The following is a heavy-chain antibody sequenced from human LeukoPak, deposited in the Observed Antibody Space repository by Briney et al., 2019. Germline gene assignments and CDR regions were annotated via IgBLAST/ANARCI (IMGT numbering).Heavy chain of an antibody. CDR1: GYTFTSYD. Sequence: ASVGVSCKASGYTFTSYDINWVRQATGQGLEWMGWMNPNSGNTDSAQKFQGRVTMTRNTSISTAYMELSSLRSEDTAVYYCARGLNNYGSGSDFDYWGQGTLVTVSS. J-gene: IGHJ4*02. V-gene: IGHV1-8*01. D-gene: IGHD3-10*01. CDR2: MNPNSGNT. CDR3: ARGLNNYGSGSDFDY.